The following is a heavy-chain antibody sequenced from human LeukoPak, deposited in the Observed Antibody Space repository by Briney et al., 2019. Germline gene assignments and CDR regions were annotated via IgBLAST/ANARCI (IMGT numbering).Heavy chain of an antibody. J-gene: IGHJ5*02. Sequence: SQTLSLTCTVSGGSISSGSYYWSWIRQPAGKGLEWIGRIYTSGSTNYNPSLKSRVTISVDTSKNQFSLKLSSVTAADTAVYYCASGPKAYYDSSGKYNWFDPWGQGTLVTVSS. V-gene: IGHV4-61*02. CDR1: GGSISSGSYY. D-gene: IGHD3-22*01. CDR2: IYTSGST. CDR3: ASGPKAYYDSSGKYNWFDP.